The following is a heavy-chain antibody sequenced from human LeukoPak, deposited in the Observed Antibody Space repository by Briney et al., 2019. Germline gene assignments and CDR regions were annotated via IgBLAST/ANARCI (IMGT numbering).Heavy chain of an antibody. CDR1: GYTFTSYD. Sequence: ASVKVSCKASGYTFTSYDINWVRQATGQGLEWMGWMNPNSGNTGYAQKFQGRVTITRNTSISTAYMELSSLRSEDTAVYYCARGLSPWYSSSGGLLDYWGQGTLVTVSS. V-gene: IGHV1-8*03. CDR2: MNPNSGNT. CDR3: ARGLSPWYSSSGGLLDY. D-gene: IGHD6-6*01. J-gene: IGHJ4*02.